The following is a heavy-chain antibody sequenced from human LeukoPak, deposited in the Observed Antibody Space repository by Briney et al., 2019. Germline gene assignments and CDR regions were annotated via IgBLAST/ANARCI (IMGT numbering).Heavy chain of an antibody. J-gene: IGHJ5*02. V-gene: IGHV3-74*01. CDR1: GFTFSSYA. CDR2: MNADGSTI. CDR3: TKAGAFRFDP. Sequence: PGGALRLSCAASGFTFSSYAMSWVRQAPGEGLVWVSRMNADGSTINYADSVKGRFTISRDNAKNTVYLQMNGLRAEDTAVYYCTKAGAFRFDPWGQGTLVTVSS.